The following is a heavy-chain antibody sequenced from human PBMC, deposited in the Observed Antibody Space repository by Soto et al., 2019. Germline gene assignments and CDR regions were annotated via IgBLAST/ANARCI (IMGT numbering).Heavy chain of an antibody. J-gene: IGHJ6*02. CDR3: ARDPRGPYSSSNYYYGMDV. D-gene: IGHD6-6*01. Sequence: GASVKVSCKASGYTFTGYYMHWVRQAPGQGLEWMGWINPNSGGTNYAQKFQGWVTMTRDTSISTAYMELSRLRSDDTAVYYCARDPRGPYSSSNYYYGMDVWGQGSTVTVSS. CDR2: INPNSGGT. V-gene: IGHV1-2*04. CDR1: GYTFTGYY.